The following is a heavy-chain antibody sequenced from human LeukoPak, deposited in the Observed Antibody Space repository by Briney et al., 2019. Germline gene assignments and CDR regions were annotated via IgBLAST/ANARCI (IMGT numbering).Heavy chain of an antibody. D-gene: IGHD2-2*01. CDR2: ISAYNGNT. CDR1: VYTFTSYG. J-gene: IGHJ4*02. Sequence: GASVRVSRKASVYTFTSYGISWVRQAPRQGLEWVGWISAYNGNTNYAQKPQGRVTMTTDTSTSTAYMELRSLRSDDTAVYCCAREDLRYCSSTSCLLRGVDYWVQGTLVSVSS. V-gene: IGHV1-18*01. CDR3: AREDLRYCSSTSCLLRGVDY.